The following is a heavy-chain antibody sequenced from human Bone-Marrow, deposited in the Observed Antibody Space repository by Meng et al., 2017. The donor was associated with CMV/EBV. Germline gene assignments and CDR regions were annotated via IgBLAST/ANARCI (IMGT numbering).Heavy chain of an antibody. D-gene: IGHD3-10*01. CDR3: AREIGTSGLRWFRDGRLGD. J-gene: IGHJ4*02. CDR1: GGSISSYY. Sequence: SETLSLTCTVSGGSISSYYWGWIRQPPGKGLEWIGSIYYSGSTYYNPSLKSRVTISVDTSKNQFSLKLSSVTAADTAVYYCAREIGTSGLRWFRDGRLGDWGQGTLVTVSS. V-gene: IGHV4-39*07. CDR2: IYYSGST.